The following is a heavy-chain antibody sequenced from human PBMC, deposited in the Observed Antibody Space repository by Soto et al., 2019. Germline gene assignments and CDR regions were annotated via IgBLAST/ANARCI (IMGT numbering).Heavy chain of an antibody. D-gene: IGHD6-19*01. CDR2: ISGSGGST. Sequence: GGSLRLSCAASGFTFSSYAMSWVRQAPGKGLEWVSAISGSGGSTYYADSVKGRFTISRDNSKNTLYLQMNSLRAEDTAVYYCAKERGVWLTTSRRYYFDYWGQGTLVTVSS. J-gene: IGHJ4*02. CDR3: AKERGVWLTTSRRYYFDY. CDR1: GFTFSSYA. V-gene: IGHV3-23*01.